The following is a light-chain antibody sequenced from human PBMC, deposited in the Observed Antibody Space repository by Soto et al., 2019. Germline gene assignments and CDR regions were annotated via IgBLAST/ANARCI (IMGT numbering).Light chain of an antibody. Sequence: EIVMTQSPATLSVSPGGRATLPCRASQSVLTNLAWYQHKPGQAPRLLIYGASTRATGIPARFSGSGSGTDFTLTISSLEPEDFAVYYCQQRSNWWTFGQGTKVDIK. J-gene: IGKJ1*01. V-gene: IGKV3-15*01. CDR2: GAS. CDR1: QSVLTN. CDR3: QQRSNWWT.